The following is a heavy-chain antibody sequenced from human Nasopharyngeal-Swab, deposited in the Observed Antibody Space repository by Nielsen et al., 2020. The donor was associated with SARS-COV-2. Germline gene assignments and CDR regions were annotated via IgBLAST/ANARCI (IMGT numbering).Heavy chain of an antibody. D-gene: IGHD6-6*01. CDR3: ARGGAARPGFDY. Sequence: RQAPGKGLEWIGYIYYSGSTYYHPSLKSRVTISVDTSKNQFSLKLSSVTAADTAVYYCARGGAARPGFDYWGQGTLVTVSS. V-gene: IGHV4-31*02. J-gene: IGHJ4*02. CDR2: IYYSGST.